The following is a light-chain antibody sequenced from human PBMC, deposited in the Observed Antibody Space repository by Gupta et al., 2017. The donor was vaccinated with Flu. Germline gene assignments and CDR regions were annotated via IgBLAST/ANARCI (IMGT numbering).Light chain of an antibody. Sequence: EIVLTQSPATLSLSPGERPTLSCRASQSGSSSYLAWYQQKPGQAPRLLIYGAASRGTGIPDRVRGSGSGTDFTLTISRLEPEDVAVQSFQHYGSKHPNTFGQGTKLEIK. CDR2: GAA. CDR1: QSGSSSY. CDR3: QHYGSKHPNT. V-gene: IGKV3-20*01. J-gene: IGKJ2*01.